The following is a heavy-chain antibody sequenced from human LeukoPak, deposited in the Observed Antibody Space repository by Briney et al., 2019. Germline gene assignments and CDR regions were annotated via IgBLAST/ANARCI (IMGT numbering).Heavy chain of an antibody. Sequence: ASVNVSCKASGYTFTSYYMHWVRQAPGQGLEWMGIINPSGSSTSYAQKFQGRVTMTRDTSTSTVYMELSSLRSEDTAVYYCARDIWNDADYWGQGTLVTVSS. J-gene: IGHJ4*02. CDR2: INPSGSST. V-gene: IGHV1-46*01. D-gene: IGHD1-1*01. CDR1: GYTFTSYY. CDR3: ARDIWNDADY.